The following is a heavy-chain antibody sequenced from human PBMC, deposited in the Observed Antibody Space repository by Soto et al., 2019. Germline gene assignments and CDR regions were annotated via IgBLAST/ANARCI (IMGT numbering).Heavy chain of an antibody. CDR1: GGSISSYY. Sequence: PSETLSLTCTVSGGSISSYYWSWIRQPPGKGLEWIGYIYYSGSTNYNPSLKSRVTISVDTSKNQFSLELSSLRSEDTAVYYCARDPGYSYGYNWGQGTLVTVSS. D-gene: IGHD5-18*01. V-gene: IGHV4-59*01. CDR2: IYYSGST. J-gene: IGHJ4*02. CDR3: ARDPGYSYGYN.